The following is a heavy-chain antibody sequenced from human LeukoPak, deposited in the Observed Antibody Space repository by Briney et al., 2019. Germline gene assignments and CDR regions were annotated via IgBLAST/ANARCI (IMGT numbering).Heavy chain of an antibody. CDR3: AREGVIGDGYNFFDY. D-gene: IGHD5-24*01. V-gene: IGHV1-2*02. Sequence: ASVKISCKASGYTFIGYYMHWVRRAPGQGLEWMGWINPHSGGTNSEQKFQGRVTMSRDTSISTVYMELSRLRSDDTALYYCAREGVIGDGYNFFDYWGQGTLVTVSS. CDR2: INPHSGGT. J-gene: IGHJ4*02. CDR1: GYTFIGYY.